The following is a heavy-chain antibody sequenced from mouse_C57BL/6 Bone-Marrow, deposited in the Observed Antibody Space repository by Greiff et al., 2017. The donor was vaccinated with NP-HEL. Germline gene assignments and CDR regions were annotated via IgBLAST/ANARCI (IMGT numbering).Heavy chain of an antibody. CDR1: GFTFSSYG. V-gene: IGHV5-6*01. D-gene: IGHD2-2*01. CDR2: ISSGGSYT. CDR3: ARLHGLRAMDY. J-gene: IGHJ4*01. Sequence: EVQGVESGGDLVKPGGSLKLSCAASGFTFSSYGMSWVRQTPAQRLEWVSTISSGGSYTYSLDSVKGRFPISRDNAKNTLYLQMRSLKSEDTAMYYCARLHGLRAMDYWGQGTSVTVSS.